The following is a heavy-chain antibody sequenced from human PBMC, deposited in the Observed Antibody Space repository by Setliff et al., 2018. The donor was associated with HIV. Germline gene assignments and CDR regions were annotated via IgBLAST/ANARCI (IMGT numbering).Heavy chain of an antibody. CDR2: INPSDNRT. CDR1: GYTFNNYY. CDR3: VRGGGSSAYPPFEY. V-gene: IGHV1-46*02. D-gene: IGHD3-16*01. J-gene: IGHJ4*02. Sequence: GASVKVSCKASGYTFNNYYMHWVRQAPGQGLEWMGIINPSDNRTHYAQKFQGRVTMTRDTSTSTVYMELSSLRSEDTAVYYCVRGGGSSAYPPFEYWGQGTLVTVSS.